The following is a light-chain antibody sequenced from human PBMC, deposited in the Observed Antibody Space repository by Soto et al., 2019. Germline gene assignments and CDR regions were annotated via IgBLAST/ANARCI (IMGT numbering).Light chain of an antibody. CDR1: QSVSSN. CDR2: GAS. Sequence: EIVMTQSPATLSVSPGERATLSCRASQSVSSNLAWYQQKPGQAPRLLIYGASTRATGIPARFSGSGSGTEFALTISSLQSEDFAVYYCQQYNNWPLTWTFXQGTKV. CDR3: QQYNNWPLTWT. J-gene: IGKJ1*01. V-gene: IGKV3-15*01.